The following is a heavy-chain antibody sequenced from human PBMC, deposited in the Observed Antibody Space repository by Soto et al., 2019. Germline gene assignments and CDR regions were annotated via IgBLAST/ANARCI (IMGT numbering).Heavy chain of an antibody. CDR2: INPSSSAT. CDR1: GYTITSYY. J-gene: IGHJ6*02. V-gene: IGHV1-46*01. D-gene: IGHD5-18*01. Sequence: ASVKVSCKASGYTITSYYMHWVRQAPGQGLEWMGIINPSSSATRYSQKFQGRVTMTRDVSTSTVYMEMSGLRSEDTAVYYCARDNGADTAMVYYYYYGMDVWGQGTTVTVSS. CDR3: ARDNGADTAMVYYYYYGMDV.